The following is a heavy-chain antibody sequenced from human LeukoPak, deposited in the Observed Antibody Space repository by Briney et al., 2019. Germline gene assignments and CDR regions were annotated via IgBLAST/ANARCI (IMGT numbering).Heavy chain of an antibody. CDR1: GYTFTSYG. V-gene: IGHV1-18*01. J-gene: IGHJ4*02. Sequence: ASVKVSFKASGYTFTSYGISWVRQAPGQGLAWMGWISAYNGNTNYAQKLQGRVTMTTDTSTSTAYMELRSLRSDDTAVYYCARDRAAAGIVGGRYFDYWGQGTLVTVSS. D-gene: IGHD6-13*01. CDR2: ISAYNGNT. CDR3: ARDRAAAGIVGGRYFDY.